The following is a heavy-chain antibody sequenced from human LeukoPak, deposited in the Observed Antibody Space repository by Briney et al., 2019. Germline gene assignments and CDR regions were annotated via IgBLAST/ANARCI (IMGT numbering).Heavy chain of an antibody. D-gene: IGHD3-3*01. J-gene: IGHJ4*02. Sequence: PGGSLRLSRAASGFTFSSYSMNWVRQAPGKGLEWVSSISSSSSYIYYADSVKGRFTISRDNAKNSLYLQMNSLRAEDTAVYYCARDYRYYDFWSGYYTDWGQGTLVTVSS. CDR1: GFTFSSYS. CDR3: ARDYRYYDFWSGYYTD. V-gene: IGHV3-21*01. CDR2: ISSSSSYI.